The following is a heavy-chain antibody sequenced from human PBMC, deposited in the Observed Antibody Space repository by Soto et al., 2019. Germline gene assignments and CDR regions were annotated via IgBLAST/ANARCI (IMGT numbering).Heavy chain of an antibody. J-gene: IGHJ4*02. Sequence: SVKVSCKASGGTFSSYAISWVRQAPGQGLEWMGGIIPIFGTANYAQKFQGRVTITADKSTSTAYMELSSLRSEDTAVYYCAGASYYYDSSGHFDYWGQGTLVTVSS. CDR1: GGTFSSYA. D-gene: IGHD3-22*01. V-gene: IGHV1-69*06. CDR2: IIPIFGTA. CDR3: AGASYYYDSSGHFDY.